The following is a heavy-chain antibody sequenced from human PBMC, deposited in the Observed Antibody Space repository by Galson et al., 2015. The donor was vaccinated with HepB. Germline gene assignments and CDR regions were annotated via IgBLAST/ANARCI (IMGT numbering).Heavy chain of an antibody. CDR3: ARYVGSGKYFDY. J-gene: IGHJ4*02. CDR2: ISYSGST. D-gene: IGHD3-10*01. V-gene: IGHV4-39*07. Sequence: IRQPPGKGLEWIATISYSGSTYYNPSLKSRVTISADTSKNQFSLMLSSLTAADTAVFYCARYVGSGKYFDYWGQGTLVTVSS.